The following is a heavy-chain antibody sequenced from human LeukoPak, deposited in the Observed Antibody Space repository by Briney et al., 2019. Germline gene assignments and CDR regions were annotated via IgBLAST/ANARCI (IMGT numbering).Heavy chain of an antibody. V-gene: IGHV3-23*01. CDR2: ISGSGGST. J-gene: IGHJ5*02. CDR1: GFTFSSYA. CDR3: ARGVYDFWSGPNWFDP. D-gene: IGHD3-3*01. Sequence: GGSLRLSCAASGFTFSSYAMSWVRQAPGKGLEWVSAISGSGGSTYYADSVKGRFTISRDNSKNTLYLQMNSLRAEDTAVYYCARGVYDFWSGPNWFDPWGQGTLVTVSS.